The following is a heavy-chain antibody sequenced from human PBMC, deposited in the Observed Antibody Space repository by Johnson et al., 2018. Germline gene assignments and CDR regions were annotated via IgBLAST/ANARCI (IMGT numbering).Heavy chain of an antibody. V-gene: IGHV3-73*01. CDR1: GFTFSDSA. J-gene: IGHJ4*02. CDR3: TRKEYAGTYRYFDS. D-gene: IGHD2/OR15-2a*01. CDR2: VRSEAHSYAT. Sequence: EVQLVESGGGVVQPGGSLKLSCVASGFTFSDSAMHWVRQASGKGLEWVGRVRSEAHSYATAYSASVKGRFTISRDDAKNTAYLHMNSLKTEETAVYYCTRKEYAGTYRYFDSGGQGTLVTVSS.